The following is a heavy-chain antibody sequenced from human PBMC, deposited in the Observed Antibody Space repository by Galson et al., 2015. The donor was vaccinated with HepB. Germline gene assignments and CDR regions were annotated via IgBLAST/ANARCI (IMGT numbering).Heavy chain of an antibody. V-gene: IGHV3-15*01. CDR3: TANLLWFGELSWFDP. J-gene: IGHJ5*02. D-gene: IGHD3-10*01. CDR2: IKSKTDGGTT. Sequence: SLRLSCAASGFTFSNAWMSWVRQAPGKGLEWVGRIKSKTDGGTTDYAAPVKGRFTISRDDSKNTLYLQMNSLKTEDTAVYYCTANLLWFGELSWFDPWGQGTLVTVSS. CDR1: GFTFSNAW.